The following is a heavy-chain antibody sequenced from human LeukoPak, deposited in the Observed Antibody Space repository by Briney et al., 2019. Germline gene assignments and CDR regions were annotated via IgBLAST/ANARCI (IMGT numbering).Heavy chain of an antibody. D-gene: IGHD3-10*01. CDR1: RGSISGYS. CDR2: IYYSGDT. J-gene: IGHJ4*02. Sequence: PSETLSLTCTVSRGSISGYSWSWIRQSPGGGLEWIGYIYYSGDTAYNPSLRSRVTLSVDTSKNQFSLQLRSVTTADTAVYYCARDEYYYGSGSYGFDYWGQGTLVTVSS. V-gene: IGHV4-59*01. CDR3: ARDEYYYGSGSYGFDY.